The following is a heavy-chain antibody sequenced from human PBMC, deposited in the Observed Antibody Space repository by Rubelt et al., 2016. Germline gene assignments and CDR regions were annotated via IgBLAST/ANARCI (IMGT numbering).Heavy chain of an antibody. CDR2: IYASGTT. D-gene: IGHD3-3*01. CDR1: GGSVTTGGYY. Sequence: QTLSLTCTVSGGSVTTGGYYWNWIRQHPGKGLEWIGYIYASGTTYYNPSLKSRVTISVDTSKNQFSLKLSSVTAADTAVYYCARGTDSFYYDFWSGYYTGWYFDLWGRGTLVTVSS. J-gene: IGHJ2*01. V-gene: IGHV4-31*03. CDR3: ARGTDSFYYDFWSGYYTGWYFDL.